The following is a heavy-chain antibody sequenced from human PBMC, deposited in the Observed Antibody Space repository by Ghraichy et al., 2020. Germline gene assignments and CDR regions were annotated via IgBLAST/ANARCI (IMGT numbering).Heavy chain of an antibody. CDR1: GGSFSGYY. Sequence: SETLSLTCAVYGGSFSGYYWSWIRQPPGKGLEWIGEINHSGSTNYNPSLKSRVTISVDTSKNQFSLKLSSVTAADTAVYYCARGPFSGALTGWGQGTLVTVSS. D-gene: IGHD3-10*01. J-gene: IGHJ4*02. CDR3: ARGPFSGALTG. V-gene: IGHV4-34*01. CDR2: INHSGST.